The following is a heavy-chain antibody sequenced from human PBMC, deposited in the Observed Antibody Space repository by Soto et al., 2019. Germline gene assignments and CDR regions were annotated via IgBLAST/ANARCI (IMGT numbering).Heavy chain of an antibody. J-gene: IGHJ4*02. V-gene: IGHV2-70*04. D-gene: IGHD3-22*01. CDR2: IDWDDDK. CDR1: GFSLSTSGMR. CDR3: ARIRYDSSGYYYFDY. Sequence: ESGPTLVNPTQTLTLTCTFSGFSLSTSGMRVSWIRRPPGKALEWLARIDWDDDKFYSTSLKTRLTISKDTSKNQVVLTMTNMDPVDTATYYCARIRYDSSGYYYFDYWGQGTLVTV.